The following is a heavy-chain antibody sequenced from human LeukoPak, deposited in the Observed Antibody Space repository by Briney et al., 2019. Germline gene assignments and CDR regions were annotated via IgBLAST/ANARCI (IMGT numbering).Heavy chain of an antibody. V-gene: IGHV4-61*02. Sequence: PSETLSLTCTVSGGSISTGYNYWSWVRQPAGKGLQWIGRVDTSGITNYNPSLKSRVAISIDTSKNQFSLKLSSVTAADTAVYYCARGRRGYCSSTSCLNWFDPWGQGTLVSVSS. CDR1: GGSISTGYNY. CDR3: ARGRRGYCSSTSCLNWFDP. CDR2: VDTSGIT. J-gene: IGHJ5*02. D-gene: IGHD2-2*01.